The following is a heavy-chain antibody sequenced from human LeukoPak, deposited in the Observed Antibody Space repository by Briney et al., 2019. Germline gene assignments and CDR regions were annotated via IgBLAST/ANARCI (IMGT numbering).Heavy chain of an antibody. CDR3: ARGIIAVAGRSYYYYGMDV. D-gene: IGHD6-19*01. CDR2: INSDGSST. V-gene: IGHV3-74*01. Sequence: PGGSLRLSCAASGFTFSSYWMHWVRQAPGKGLVWVSRINSDGSSTSYADSVKGRFTISRDNAKNTLYLQMNSLRAEDTAVYYCARGIIAVAGRSYYYYGMDVWGQGTTVTVSS. J-gene: IGHJ6*02. CDR1: GFTFSSYW.